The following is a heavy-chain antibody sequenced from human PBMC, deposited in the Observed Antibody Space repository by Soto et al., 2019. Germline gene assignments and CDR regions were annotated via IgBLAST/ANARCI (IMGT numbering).Heavy chain of an antibody. D-gene: IGHD3-10*01. CDR2: IFHDGTA. CDR1: GVSLTSGNW. J-gene: IGHJ4*02. CDR3: ARLVYDTRLNYMYFDF. V-gene: IGHV4-4*02. Sequence: SETLSLTCAVSGVSLTSGNWWTWVRQSPQRGLEYIGEIFHDGTANYYPSFERRVAMSVDTSRNQFSLKLTSVTAADTAVYFCARLVYDTRLNYMYFDFWGPGTLVTV.